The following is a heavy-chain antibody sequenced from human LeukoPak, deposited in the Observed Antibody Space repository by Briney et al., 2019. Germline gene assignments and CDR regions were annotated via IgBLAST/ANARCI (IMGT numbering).Heavy chain of an antibody. Sequence: GGSLRPSRAPAGFTFSSYWIRCVRQAPGKGLEWVANIKQDGSEKYYVDSVKGRFTISRDNAKNSLYLQMNSLRAEDTAVYYCARGDYWGQGTLVTVSS. CDR3: ARGDY. V-gene: IGHV3-7*03. J-gene: IGHJ4*02. CDR1: GFTFSSYW. CDR2: IKQDGSEK.